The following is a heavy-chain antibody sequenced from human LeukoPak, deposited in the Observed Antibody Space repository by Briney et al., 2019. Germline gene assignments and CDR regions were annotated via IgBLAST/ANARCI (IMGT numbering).Heavy chain of an antibody. CDR3: ARDPTTMIDVSYYFDF. V-gene: IGHV4-34*01. J-gene: IGHJ4*02. CDR2: INHRGLT. D-gene: IGHD3-22*01. Sequence: SETLSLTCAVYGKSFIGFHWNWIRQSPTKGLEWIGEINHRGLTNYNPSLKSRVTISIDMSKNQFSLKLRSVTAADTGVYYCARDPTTMIDVSYYFDFWGQGTQVTVSS. CDR1: GKSFIGFH.